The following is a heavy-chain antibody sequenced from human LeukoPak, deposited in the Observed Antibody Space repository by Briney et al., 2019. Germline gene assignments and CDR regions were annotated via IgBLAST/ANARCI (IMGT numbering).Heavy chain of an antibody. CDR1: GFTFSDYY. V-gene: IGHV3-11*04. CDR2: INVGGSTM. CDR3: ARGRNDILTGFIAADY. D-gene: IGHD3-9*01. J-gene: IGHJ4*02. Sequence: GGSLRLSCVASGFTFSDYYMSWIRQAPGKGLEWVSYINVGGSTMFYGDSVKGRFTVSRDNAKNSLYLQMNSLRAEDTAVYYCARGRNDILTGFIAADYWGQGTLVTVSS.